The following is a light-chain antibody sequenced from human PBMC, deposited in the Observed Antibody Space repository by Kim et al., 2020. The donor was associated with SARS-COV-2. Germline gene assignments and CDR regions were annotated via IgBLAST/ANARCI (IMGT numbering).Light chain of an antibody. CDR3: SSYTSSSTLVV. V-gene: IGLV2-18*02. CDR2: GVS. CDR1: SSDVGSYNR. Sequence: QSVTISCTGTSSDVGSYNRVSWYQQPPGTAPKLMIYGVSNRPSGVPDRFSGSKSGNTASLTISGLQAEDEADYYCSSYTSSSTLVVFGGGTQLTVL. J-gene: IGLJ2*01.